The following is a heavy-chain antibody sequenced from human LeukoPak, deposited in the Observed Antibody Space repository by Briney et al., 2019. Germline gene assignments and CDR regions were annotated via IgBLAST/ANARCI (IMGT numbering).Heavy chain of an antibody. CDR1: GYTFTSYG. D-gene: IGHD6-19*01. J-gene: IGHJ4*02. CDR3: AREEAIAVAGSLDY. Sequence: ASVKVSCKASGYTFTSYGISWVRQAPGQGLEWMGWISAYNGNTNYAQKLQGRVTMATDTSTSTAYMELSSLRSEDTAVYYCAREEAIAVAGSLDYWGQGTLVTVSS. V-gene: IGHV1-18*01. CDR2: ISAYNGNT.